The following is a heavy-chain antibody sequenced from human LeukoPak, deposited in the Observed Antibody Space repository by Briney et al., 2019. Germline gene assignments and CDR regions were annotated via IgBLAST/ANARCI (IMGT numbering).Heavy chain of an antibody. D-gene: IGHD6-13*01. Sequence: SETLSLTCAVYGGSFSGYYWSWIRQPPGKGLEWIGEINHSGSTNYNPSLKSRVTISVDTSKNQSSLKLSSVTAADTAVYYCARSYSSSWSDYFDYWGQGTLVTVSS. CDR3: ARSYSSSWSDYFDY. CDR1: GGSFSGYY. V-gene: IGHV4-34*01. J-gene: IGHJ4*02. CDR2: INHSGST.